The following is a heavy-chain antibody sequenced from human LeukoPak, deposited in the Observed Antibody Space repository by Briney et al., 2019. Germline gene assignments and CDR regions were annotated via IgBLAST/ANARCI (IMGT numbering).Heavy chain of an antibody. Sequence: GGSLRLSCAASGFTFTNHWMSWVRQAPGKGLEWVANIKQDGSEKYYVDSVKGRFTISRDNTENSLYLQMNSLRDDDTAVYYCARWGGGSCYDYWGLGTLVTLSS. CDR1: GFTFTNHW. D-gene: IGHD2-15*01. V-gene: IGHV3-7*01. CDR2: IKQDGSEK. CDR3: ARWGGGSCYDY. J-gene: IGHJ4*02.